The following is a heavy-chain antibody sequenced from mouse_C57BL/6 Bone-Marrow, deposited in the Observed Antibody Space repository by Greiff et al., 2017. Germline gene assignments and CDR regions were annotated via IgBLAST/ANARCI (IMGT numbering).Heavy chain of an antibody. V-gene: IGHV5-9*01. Sequence: DVMLVESGGGLVKPGGSLKLSCAASGFTFSSYTMSWVRQTPEKRLEWVATISGGGGNTYSPASVKGRVTITRDNAKNTLYLQMSSLRSEDTALYYCARSEVTTVVEDYWGQGTSVTVSS. CDR2: ISGGGGNT. D-gene: IGHD1-1*01. CDR1: GFTFSSYT. J-gene: IGHJ4*01. CDR3: ARSEVTTVVEDY.